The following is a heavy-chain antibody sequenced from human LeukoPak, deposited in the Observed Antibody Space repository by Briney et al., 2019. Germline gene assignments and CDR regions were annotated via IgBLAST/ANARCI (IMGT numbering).Heavy chain of an antibody. D-gene: IGHD3-9*01. CDR2: KNADGSEK. J-gene: IGHJ4*02. CDR1: GFTFRSHW. CDR3: ARESRGYNILTGYYTQLDY. V-gene: IGHV3-7*01. Sequence: PGGSLRLSCAASGFTFRSHWMSWVRQAPGKGLEWVANKNADGSEKFYVDSMKGRFSISRDNAENSVSLQMSSLRGEDTAVYYCARESRGYNILTGYYTQLDYWGQGTRVTVSS.